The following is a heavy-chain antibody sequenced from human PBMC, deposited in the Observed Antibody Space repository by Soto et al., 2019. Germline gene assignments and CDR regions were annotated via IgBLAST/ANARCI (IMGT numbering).Heavy chain of an antibody. CDR2: INDDGIST. D-gene: IGHD1-1*01. Sequence: GGSLRLSCAASGFTFSMYWMHWVRQVPGKGPEWVSRINDDGISTNYADSVKGRFTISRDNAKNTLYLQMSALRVEDTAVYYCTRGPRSTSTGTGAFWGQGTLVTVSS. CDR1: GFTFSMYW. J-gene: IGHJ4*02. V-gene: IGHV3-74*01. CDR3: TRGPRSTSTGTGAF.